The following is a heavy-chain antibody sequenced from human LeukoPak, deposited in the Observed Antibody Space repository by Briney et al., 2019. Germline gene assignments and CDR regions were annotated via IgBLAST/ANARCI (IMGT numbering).Heavy chain of an antibody. J-gene: IGHJ4*02. D-gene: IGHD6-13*01. V-gene: IGHV3-30-3*01. CDR1: GFTFSSYA. CDR3: ARASYSSSRPYFDY. Sequence: TGRSLRLSCAASGFTFSSYAMHWVRQAPGKGLEWVAVISNDGSNKYYADSVKGRFTISRDNSKNTLYLQMNSLRAEDTAVYYCARASYSSSRPYFDYWGQGTLVTVSS. CDR2: ISNDGSNK.